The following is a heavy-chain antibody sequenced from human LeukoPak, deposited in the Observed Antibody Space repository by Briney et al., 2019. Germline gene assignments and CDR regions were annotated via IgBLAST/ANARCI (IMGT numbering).Heavy chain of an antibody. Sequence: GGSLRLSCAASGFTFSSYSMNWVRRAPGEGLAWVSYISSLSGTIYYADSVKGRFTISRDNAKNSLYLQMNRLRREDTAVYYCAKSLMRDRWFGESWGQGTLVTVSS. J-gene: IGHJ5*02. CDR2: ISSLSGTI. CDR1: GFTFSSYS. CDR3: AKSLMRDRWFGES. V-gene: IGHV3-48*01. D-gene: IGHD3-10*01.